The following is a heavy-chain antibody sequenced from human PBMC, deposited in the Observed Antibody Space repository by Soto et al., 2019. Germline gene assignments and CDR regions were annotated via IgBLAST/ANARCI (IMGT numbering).Heavy chain of an antibody. CDR1: GGSISSGGYY. J-gene: IGHJ4*02. Sequence: QVQLQESGPGLVKPSQTLSLTCTVSGGSISSGGYYWSWIRQHPGKGLEWIGYIYYSGSTSYTPSLXSXXTISVHTSNNQSSLKLNSVTAADTAVYYCARGVIHWGQGTLVTVSS. D-gene: IGHD3-16*02. CDR2: IYYSGST. V-gene: IGHV4-31*03. CDR3: ARGVIH.